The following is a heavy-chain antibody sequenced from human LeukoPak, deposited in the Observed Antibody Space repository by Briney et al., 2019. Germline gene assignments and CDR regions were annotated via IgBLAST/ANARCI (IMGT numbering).Heavy chain of an antibody. CDR3: ATLGYCSSTSCYKGDSFYG. CDR2: FDPEDGET. D-gene: IGHD2-2*02. CDR1: GYTLTELS. Sequence: ASVKVPCKVSGYTLTELSMHWVRQAPGKGLEWMGGFDPEDGETIYAQKFQGRVTMTEDTSTDTAYMELSSLRSEDTAVYYCATLGYCSSTSCYKGDSFYGWGQGTLVSAS. J-gene: IGHJ5*02. V-gene: IGHV1-24*01.